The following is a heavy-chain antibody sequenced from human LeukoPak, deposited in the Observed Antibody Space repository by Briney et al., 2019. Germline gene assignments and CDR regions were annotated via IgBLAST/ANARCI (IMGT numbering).Heavy chain of an antibody. V-gene: IGHV3-30*02. CDR2: IRYDGSNK. CDR1: AFTFSSYG. CDR3: ARSGALTYTFDY. D-gene: IGHD1-14*01. J-gene: IGHJ4*02. Sequence: PGGSLRLSCAASAFTFSSYGMHWVHQAPGKGLEWVAFIRYDGSNKYYADSVKGRFTISRDNAKNSLYLQMNSLRAEDTAVYYCARSGALTYTFDYWGQGTLVTVSS.